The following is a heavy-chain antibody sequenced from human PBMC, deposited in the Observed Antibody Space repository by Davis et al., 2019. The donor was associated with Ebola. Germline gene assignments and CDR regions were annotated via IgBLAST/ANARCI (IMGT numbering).Heavy chain of an antibody. CDR1: GFTFSSYS. D-gene: IGHD6-19*01. CDR2: ITISSSYI. J-gene: IGHJ3*01. V-gene: IGHV3-21*04. CDR3: AKDTSNVWFDV. Sequence: AGSLTLSCAASGFTFSSYSMNWVRQAPGKGLEWVSSITISSSYIYYADSVKGRFTISRDNAKNSLYLQMNSLRAEDTAIYYCAKDTSNVWFDVWGQGTMVTVAS.